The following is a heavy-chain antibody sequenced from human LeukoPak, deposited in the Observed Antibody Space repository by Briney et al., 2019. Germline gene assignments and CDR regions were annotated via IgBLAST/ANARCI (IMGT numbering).Heavy chain of an antibody. CDR2: INPNSGGT. D-gene: IGHD3-10*01. CDR3: ARNLWFGESSDAFDI. CDR1: GYTFTSNY. Sequence: ASVKVSCKAFGYTFTSNYMHWVRQAPGQGLEWMGWINPNSGGTNYAQKFQGRVTMTRDTSISTAYMELSRLRSDDTAVYYCARNLWFGESSDAFDIWGQGTMVTVSS. V-gene: IGHV1-2*02. J-gene: IGHJ3*02.